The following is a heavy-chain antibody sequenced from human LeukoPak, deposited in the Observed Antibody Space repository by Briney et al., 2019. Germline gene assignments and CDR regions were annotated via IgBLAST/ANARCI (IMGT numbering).Heavy chain of an antibody. D-gene: IGHD6-13*01. CDR2: INPSGGST. Sequence: ASVKVSCKASGYTFTGYYMHWVRQAPGQGLEWMGRINPSGGSTNYAQKFQGRVTLTRDTSTSTVYMELSSLRSEDTAVFYCARLAARTFDYWGQGTLVTVSS. V-gene: IGHV1-46*01. CDR1: GYTFTGYY. J-gene: IGHJ4*02. CDR3: ARLAARTFDY.